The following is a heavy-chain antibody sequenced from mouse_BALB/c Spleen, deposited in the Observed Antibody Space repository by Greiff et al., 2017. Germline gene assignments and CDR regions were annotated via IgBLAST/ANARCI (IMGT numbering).Heavy chain of an antibody. CDR2: ISNGGGST. J-gene: IGHJ4*01. D-gene: IGHD1-1*02. CDR3: ARHLYGAYAMDY. CDR1: GFTFSSYT. Sequence: DVHLVESGGGLVQPGGSLKLSCAASGFTFSSYTMSWVRQTPEKRLEWVAYISNGGGSTYYPDTVKGRFTISRDNAKNTLYLQMSSLKSEDTAMYYCARHLYGAYAMDYWGKGTSVTVSS. V-gene: IGHV5-12-2*01.